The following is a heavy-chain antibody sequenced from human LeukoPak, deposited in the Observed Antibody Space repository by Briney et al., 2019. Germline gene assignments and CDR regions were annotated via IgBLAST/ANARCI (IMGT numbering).Heavy chain of an antibody. D-gene: IGHD2-2*01. J-gene: IGHJ4*02. CDR2: ISYDGSNK. CDR1: GFTFSSYA. V-gene: IGHV3-30*04. CDR3: ARGDCSSTSCYADY. Sequence: GGSLRLSCAASGFTFSSYAMHWVRQAPGKGLEWVAVISYDGSNKYYADSVKGRFTISRDNSKNTLYLQMNSLRAEDTAVDYCARGDCSSTSCYADYWGQGTLVTVSS.